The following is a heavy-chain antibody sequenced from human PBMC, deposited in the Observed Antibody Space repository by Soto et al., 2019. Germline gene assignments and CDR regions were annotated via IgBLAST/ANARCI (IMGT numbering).Heavy chain of an antibody. Sequence: ASVKVSCKASGYTFTSYYMHWVRQAPGQGLEWMGIINPSGGSTSYAQKFQGRVTMTRDTSTSTVYMELSSLRSEDTAVYYCARDLQSFDWLSNLDYWGQGTLVTVSS. V-gene: IGHV1-46*03. D-gene: IGHD3-9*01. J-gene: IGHJ4*02. CDR3: ARDLQSFDWLSNLDY. CDR1: GYTFTSYY. CDR2: INPSGGST.